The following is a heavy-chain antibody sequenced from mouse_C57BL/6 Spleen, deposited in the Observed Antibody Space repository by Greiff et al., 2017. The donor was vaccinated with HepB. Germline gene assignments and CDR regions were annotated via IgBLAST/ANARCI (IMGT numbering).Heavy chain of an antibody. CDR1: GFTFSSYA. V-gene: IGHV5-4*01. CDR3: ARDQSSGSFDY. D-gene: IGHD3-2*02. J-gene: IGHJ2*01. CDR2: ISDGGSYT. Sequence: EVQGVESGGGLVKPGGSLKLSCAASGFTFSSYAMSWVRQTPEKRLEWVATISDGGSYTYYPDNVKGRFTISRDNAKNNLYLQMSHLKSEDTAMYYCARDQSSGSFDYWGQGTTLTVSS.